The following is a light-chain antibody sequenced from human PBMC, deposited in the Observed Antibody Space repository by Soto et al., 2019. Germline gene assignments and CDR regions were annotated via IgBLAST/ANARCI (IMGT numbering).Light chain of an antibody. CDR1: QSVTSTS. Sequence: EVALTQSPGTLSLSPGERATLSCSASQSVTSTSLAWYQQKPGQAPRLLMYGASSRATGTPDRISGGGSGTDFTLTISRLEPEDFAVYYCQHYVTSSITFGQGTRLEI. J-gene: IGKJ5*01. CDR2: GAS. V-gene: IGKV3-20*01. CDR3: QHYVTSSIT.